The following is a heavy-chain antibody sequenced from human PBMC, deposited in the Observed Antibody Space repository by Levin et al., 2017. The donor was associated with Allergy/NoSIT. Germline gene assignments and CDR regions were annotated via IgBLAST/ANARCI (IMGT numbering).Heavy chain of an antibody. D-gene: IGHD3-22*01. Sequence: GSLRLSCAVSGDSISNAIWWSWVRQPPGKGLQWIGEIYHSGSTNYNPSLKSRVTISVDKSKNQFSLKLSSVTAADTAVYYCVRKPTMTDAFDIWGQGTMVTVSS. J-gene: IGHJ3*02. CDR3: VRKPTMTDAFDI. V-gene: IGHV4-4*02. CDR2: IYHSGST. CDR1: GDSISNAIW.